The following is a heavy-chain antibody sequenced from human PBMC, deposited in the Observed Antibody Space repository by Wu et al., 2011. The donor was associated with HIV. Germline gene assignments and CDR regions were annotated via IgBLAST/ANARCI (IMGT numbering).Heavy chain of an antibody. CDR2: MNPNSGNT. V-gene: IGHV1-8*01. J-gene: IGHJ4*02. Sequence: EWMAWMNPNSGNTGYAQNFQGRVTMTRNTSISTAYMELSSLRSEDTAVYYCARAGPNGDFSFDYWGQGTLVTVSS. D-gene: IGHD4-17*01. CDR3: ARAGPNGDFSFDY.